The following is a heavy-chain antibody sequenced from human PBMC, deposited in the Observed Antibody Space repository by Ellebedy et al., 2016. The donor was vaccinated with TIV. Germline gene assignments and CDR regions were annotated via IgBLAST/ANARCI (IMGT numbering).Heavy chain of an antibody. CDR1: GFTFSDYY. CDR3: AKGEYFDWLLPFDY. Sequence: GGSLRLXCAASGFTFSDYYMSWIRQAPGKGLEWVSYISSSGSTIYYADSVKGRFTISRDNAKNSLYLQMNSLRAEDTAVYYCAKGEYFDWLLPFDYWGQGTLVTVSS. J-gene: IGHJ4*02. D-gene: IGHD3-9*01. CDR2: ISSSGSTI. V-gene: IGHV3-11*01.